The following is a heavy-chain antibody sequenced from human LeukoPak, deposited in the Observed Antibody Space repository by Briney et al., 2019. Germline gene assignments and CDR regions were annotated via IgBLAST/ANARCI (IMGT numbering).Heavy chain of an antibody. CDR3: AKDMTAVGVIRGFTAFDI. CDR2: ISWNSGSI. Sequence: PGGSLRLSCAASGFTFDDYAMHWVRQAPGKGLEWVSGISWNSGSIGYADSVKGRFTISRDNAKNSLYLQMNSLRAEDTALYYCAKDMTAVGVIRGFTAFDIWGQGTMVTVSS. D-gene: IGHD1-26*01. CDR1: GFTFDDYA. V-gene: IGHV3-9*01. J-gene: IGHJ3*02.